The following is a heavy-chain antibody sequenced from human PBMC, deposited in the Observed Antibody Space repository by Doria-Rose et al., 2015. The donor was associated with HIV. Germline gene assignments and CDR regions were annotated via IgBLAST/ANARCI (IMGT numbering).Heavy chain of an antibody. J-gene: IGHJ4*02. CDR1: GGSISSSNW. V-gene: IGHV4-4*02. CDR2: IYHSGNP. CDR3: ARDLGIQLWLGY. Sequence: QVQLQESGPGLVKPSGTLSLTCAVSGGSISSSNWWSWVRQPPGKGLEWIGQIYHSGNPNYNPSLKSRVTISADKSKNQFSLKLTAVTAADTAVYYCARDLGIQLWLGYWGQGTLVTVSP. D-gene: IGHD5-18*01.